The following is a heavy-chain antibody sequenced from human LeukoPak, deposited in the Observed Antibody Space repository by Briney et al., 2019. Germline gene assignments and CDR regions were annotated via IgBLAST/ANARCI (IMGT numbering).Heavy chain of an antibody. V-gene: IGHV3-23*01. CDR1: GFTFSSYA. CDR3: AKGTDIAVAGTAYYYYGMDV. D-gene: IGHD6-19*01. Sequence: GGSLRLSCAASGFTFSSYAMSWVRQAPGKGLEWFSAISGSGGSTYYADSVKGRFTISRDNSKNTLNLQMNSLRAEDTAVYYCAKGTDIAVAGTAYYYYGMDVWGQGTTVTVSS. J-gene: IGHJ6*02. CDR2: ISGSGGST.